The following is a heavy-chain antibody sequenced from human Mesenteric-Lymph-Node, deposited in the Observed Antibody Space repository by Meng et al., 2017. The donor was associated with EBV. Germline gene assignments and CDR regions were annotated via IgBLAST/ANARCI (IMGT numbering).Heavy chain of an antibody. J-gene: IGHJ5*02. CDR2: IYNSGST. V-gene: IGHV4-61*01. Sequence: GPGHVWPSADPSSTCTVSGGSVISATYYLTLMRQPPGKGLEWIGYIYNSGSTNYNPSLSSRITISVDTSKNQFSLRLNSVTAADTAVYYCARVSGDNYSPWFDPWGQGTLVTVSS. CDR3: ARVSGDNYSPWFDP. CDR1: GGSVISATYY. D-gene: IGHD5-18*01.